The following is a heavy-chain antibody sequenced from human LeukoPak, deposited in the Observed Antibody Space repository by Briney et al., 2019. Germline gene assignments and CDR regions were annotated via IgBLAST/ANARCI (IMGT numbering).Heavy chain of an antibody. Sequence: PGGSLGLSCAASGFTFSSYGMSWVRQAPGKGLEWVSAISGSGGSTYYADSVKGRFTISRDNSKNTLYLQMNSLRAEDTAAYYCAKDPGGMDVWGKGTTVTVSS. CDR3: AKDPGGMDV. J-gene: IGHJ6*04. CDR2: ISGSGGST. V-gene: IGHV3-23*01. CDR1: GFTFSSYG.